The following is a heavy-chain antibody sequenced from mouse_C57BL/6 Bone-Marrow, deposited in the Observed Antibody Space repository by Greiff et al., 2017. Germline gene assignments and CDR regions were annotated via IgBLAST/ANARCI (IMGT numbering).Heavy chain of an antibody. CDR3: ARDRDGSSYGY. V-gene: IGHV3-6*01. J-gene: IGHJ2*01. D-gene: IGHD1-1*01. Sequence: EVKLMESGPGLVKPSQSLSLTCSVTGYSITSGYYWNWIRQFPGNKLEWMGYISYDGSNNYNPSLKNRISITRDTSKNQFFLKLNSVTTEDTATYYCARDRDGSSYGYWGQGTTLTVSS. CDR1: GYSITSGYY. CDR2: ISYDGSN.